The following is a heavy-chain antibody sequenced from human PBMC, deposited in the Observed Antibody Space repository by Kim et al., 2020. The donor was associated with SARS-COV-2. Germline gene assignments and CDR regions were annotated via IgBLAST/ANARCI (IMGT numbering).Heavy chain of an antibody. CDR1: GFIFSNYD. D-gene: IGHD2-2*02. V-gene: IGHV3-48*02. CDR3: AIENPLYTTLWHNWIDP. Sequence: GGSLRLSCAASGFIFSNYDMNWVRQAPGKGLEWVSYITTRSQTTYYADSVKGRFTVSRDNVKNSLYLQMNSLRDDDTAVYYCAIENPLYTTLWHNWIDPWGQGTLVTVSS. CDR2: ITTRSQTT. J-gene: IGHJ5*02.